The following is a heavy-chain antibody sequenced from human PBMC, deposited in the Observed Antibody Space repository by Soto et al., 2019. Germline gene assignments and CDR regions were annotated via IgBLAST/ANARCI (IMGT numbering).Heavy chain of an antibody. D-gene: IGHD1-26*01. CDR3: ARRWAGKDYYMDV. CDR1: GFTFSTYW. CDR2: INHDGSDQ. V-gene: IGHV3-7*01. Sequence: GSLRLSCGASGFTFSTYWMSWVRRAPGKGLEWVANINHDGSDQNYVGSLEGRFTISRDNAKKSLFLQMNSLRAEDTAVYYCARRWAGKDYYMDVWGKGTTVTVSS. J-gene: IGHJ6*03.